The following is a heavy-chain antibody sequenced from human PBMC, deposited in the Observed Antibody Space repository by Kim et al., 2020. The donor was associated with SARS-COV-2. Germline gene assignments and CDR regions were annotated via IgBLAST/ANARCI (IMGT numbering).Heavy chain of an antibody. D-gene: IGHD3-9*01. V-gene: IGHV4-31*03. CDR1: GGSISSGGYY. CDR2: IYYSGST. Sequence: SETLSLTCTVSGGSISSGGYYWSWIRQHPGKGLEWIGYIYYSGSTYYNPSLKSRVTISVDTSKNQFSLKLSSVTAADTAVYYCARVGNILTGYPGDFDYWGQGTLVTVSS. J-gene: IGHJ4*02. CDR3: ARVGNILTGYPGDFDY.